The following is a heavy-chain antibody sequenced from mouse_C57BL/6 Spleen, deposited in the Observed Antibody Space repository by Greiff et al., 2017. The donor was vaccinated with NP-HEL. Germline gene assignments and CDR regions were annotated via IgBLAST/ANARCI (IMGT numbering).Heavy chain of an antibody. V-gene: IGHV1-55*01. Sequence: QVQLQQPGAELVKPGASVKMSCKASGYTFTSYWITWVKQRPGQGLEWIGDIYPGSGSTNYNEKFKSKATLTVDTSSSTAYMQLSSLTSEDSAVYYCARGEDYDEVGFDYWGQGTTLTVSS. CDR1: GYTFTSYW. J-gene: IGHJ2*01. CDR2: IYPGSGST. CDR3: ARGEDYDEVGFDY. D-gene: IGHD2-4*01.